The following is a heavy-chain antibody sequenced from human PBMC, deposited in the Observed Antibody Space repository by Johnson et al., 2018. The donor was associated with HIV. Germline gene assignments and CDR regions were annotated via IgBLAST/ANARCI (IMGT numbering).Heavy chain of an antibody. CDR1: GFTFSSYA. CDR2: ISHDGSNK. CDR3: AKGTQYSSSWRIDAFDI. V-gene: IGHV3-30*14. D-gene: IGHD6-13*01. Sequence: QVQLVESGGGVVQPGRSLRLSCAASGFTFSSYAMHWARQAPGKGLEWVAVISHDGSNKYYADSVKGRFTISRDNSKNTLYCQMNSLRAEDTAVYYCAKGTQYSSSWRIDAFDIWGQGTMVTVSS. J-gene: IGHJ3*02.